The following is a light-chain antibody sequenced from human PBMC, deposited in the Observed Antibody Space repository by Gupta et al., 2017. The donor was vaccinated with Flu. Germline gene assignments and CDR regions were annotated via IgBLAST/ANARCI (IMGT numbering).Light chain of an antibody. Sequence: PSSLSASVGDRVTITCQASQDITNYLNWYQQKPGKAPKLLIYDASKLETGVPSRFSGSGSGTDFSFTISSLQPEDTATYYCQQEDNLPITFGGGTKVEIK. V-gene: IGKV1-33*01. CDR2: DAS. CDR1: QDITNY. CDR3: QQEDNLPIT. J-gene: IGKJ4*01.